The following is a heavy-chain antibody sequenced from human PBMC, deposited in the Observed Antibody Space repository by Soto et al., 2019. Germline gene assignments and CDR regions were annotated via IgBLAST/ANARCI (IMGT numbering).Heavy chain of an antibody. D-gene: IGHD6-13*01. Sequence: EVQLVESGGGLVKPGGSLRLSCAASGFTFSSYSMNWVRQAPGKGLERVSSISSSSSYIYYADSVKGRFTISRDNAKNSLYLQTNSLRAEDTAVYYCARSTSFRSSWLLDAFDIWGQGTMVTVSS. J-gene: IGHJ3*02. CDR3: ARSTSFRSSWLLDAFDI. CDR1: GFTFSSYS. CDR2: ISSSSSYI. V-gene: IGHV3-21*01.